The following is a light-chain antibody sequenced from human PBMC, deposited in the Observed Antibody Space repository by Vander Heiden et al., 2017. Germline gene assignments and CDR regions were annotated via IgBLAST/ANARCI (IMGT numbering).Light chain of an antibody. V-gene: IGKV2-28*01. Sequence: TPRQPASISFTSSESLRHSSGYNYWYWYMQGPGHRPQLLIELSTDRASGVPDRVSGSGSGTDFTLKIMKLEAYDVYVCHWDYALQTQTFGEGTKVEIK. CDR1: ESLRHSSGYNY. CDR2: LST. J-gene: IGKJ4*02. CDR3: DYALQTQT.